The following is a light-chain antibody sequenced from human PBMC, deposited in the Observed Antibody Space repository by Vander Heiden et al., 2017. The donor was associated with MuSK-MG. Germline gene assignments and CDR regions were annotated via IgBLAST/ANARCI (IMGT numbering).Light chain of an antibody. Sequence: IPMTQPPSPLSASVGDRVTITCQSSQPISNSLTWYQPKPRKAPKLLNYAPSHFETGGPSRHRGCPSLRDSTLTIRIMKPRDIATYYLELYDNLPITFGQGTRLEIK. CDR1: QPISNS. CDR2: APS. CDR3: ELYDNLPIT. V-gene: IGKV1-33*01. J-gene: IGKJ5*01.